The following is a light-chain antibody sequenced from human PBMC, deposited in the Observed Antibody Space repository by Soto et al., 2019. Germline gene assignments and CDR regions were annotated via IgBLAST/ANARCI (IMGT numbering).Light chain of an antibody. J-gene: IGKJ1*01. CDR2: GAS. CDR1: QSVSSSY. V-gene: IGKV3-20*01. Sequence: EIVLTQSPGTLSLSPGERATLSCRASQSVSSSYLAWYQQKPGQAPRLLIYGASSRATGIPDRFSGSGSGPDSTLTFSTLEPEDFAVYYCQQYGSSPPWTFGQGTKVEIK. CDR3: QQYGSSPPWT.